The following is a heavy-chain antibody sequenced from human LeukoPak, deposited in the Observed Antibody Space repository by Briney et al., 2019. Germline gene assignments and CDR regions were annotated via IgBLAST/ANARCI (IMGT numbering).Heavy chain of an antibody. CDR2: IYYSGST. CDR1: GGSISNKY. D-gene: IGHD3-22*01. CDR3: ARATSWLPRAFDI. J-gene: IGHJ3*02. Sequence: SETLSPTCTVSGGSISNKYWSWIRQPPGKGLEWIGYIYYSGSTNYNPSLKSRVTISVDTSKNQFSLKLSSVTAADTAVYYCARATSWLPRAFDIWGQGTMVTVSS. V-gene: IGHV4-59*01.